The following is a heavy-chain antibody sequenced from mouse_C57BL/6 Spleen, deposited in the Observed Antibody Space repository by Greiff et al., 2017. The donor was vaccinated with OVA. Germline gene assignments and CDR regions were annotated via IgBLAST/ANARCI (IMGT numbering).Heavy chain of an antibody. J-gene: IGHJ3*01. CDR2: ISYSGST. CDR1: GYSITSGYD. V-gene: IGHV3-1*01. Sequence: EVQLQESGPGMVKPSQSLSLTCTVTGYSITSGYDWHWIRHFPGNKLEWMGYISYSGSTNYNPSLKSRISITHDTSKNHFFLKLNSVTTEDTATYYCAREGGRRGFAYWGQGTLVTVSA. D-gene: IGHD2-12*01. CDR3: AREGGRRGFAY.